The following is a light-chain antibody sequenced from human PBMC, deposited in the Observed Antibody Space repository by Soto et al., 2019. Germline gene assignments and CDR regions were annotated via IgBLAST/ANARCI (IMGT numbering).Light chain of an antibody. Sequence: DIQMTNSHSTLSASVGDRVTITFRASQSISSWLAWYQQKPGKAPKLLIYDASSLESGVPSRFSGSGSGTEFTLTISSLQPDDFATYYCQQYNSYSGTFGQGTKVDI. CDR1: QSISSW. CDR2: DAS. J-gene: IGKJ1*01. CDR3: QQYNSYSGT. V-gene: IGKV1-5*01.